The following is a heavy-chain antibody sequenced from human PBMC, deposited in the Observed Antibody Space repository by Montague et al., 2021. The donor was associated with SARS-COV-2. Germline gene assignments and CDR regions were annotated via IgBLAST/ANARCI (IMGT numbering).Heavy chain of an antibody. CDR2: IYYSGST. CDR1: GGSISSSSYY. V-gene: IGHV4-39*01. D-gene: IGHD3-9*01. CDR3: ATYYDILTGYYIDAFDI. Sequence: SETLSLTCTVSGGSISSSSYYWGWIRQPPGKGLEWIGSIYYSGSTYYNPSLKSRVTISVDTSKNQFSLKLSSVTAADTVVYYCATYYDILTGYYIDAFDIWGQGTMVTVSS. J-gene: IGHJ3*02.